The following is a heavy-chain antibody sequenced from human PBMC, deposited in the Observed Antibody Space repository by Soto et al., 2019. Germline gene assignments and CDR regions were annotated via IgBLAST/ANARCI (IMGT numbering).Heavy chain of an antibody. J-gene: IGHJ4*02. CDR1: GGSFSGYY. CDR2: INHSGST. Sequence: SETLSLTCAVYGGSFSGYYWSWIRQPPGKGLEWIGEINHSGSTNYNPSLKSRVTISVDTSKNQFSLKLSSVTAADTAVYYCAGYYYDSSGYYRFDYWGQATLVTSPQ. D-gene: IGHD3-22*01. CDR3: AGYYYDSSGYYRFDY. V-gene: IGHV4-34*01.